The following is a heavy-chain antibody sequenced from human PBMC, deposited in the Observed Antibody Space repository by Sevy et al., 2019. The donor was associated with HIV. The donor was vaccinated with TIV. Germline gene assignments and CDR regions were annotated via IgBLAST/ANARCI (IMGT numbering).Heavy chain of an antibody. D-gene: IGHD2-15*01. CDR3: ARETPYCSGGSSYGMDV. CDR1: GFTFSSYW. J-gene: IGHJ6*01. CDR2: IKQDGSEK. Sequence: GGSLRLSCAASGFTFSSYWMSWVRQAPGKGLEWVANIKQDGSEKYYVDSVKGRFTISRDNAKNSLYLQMNSLRAEDTAVYYCARETPYCSGGSSYGMDVWGQGTTVTVSS. V-gene: IGHV3-7*01.